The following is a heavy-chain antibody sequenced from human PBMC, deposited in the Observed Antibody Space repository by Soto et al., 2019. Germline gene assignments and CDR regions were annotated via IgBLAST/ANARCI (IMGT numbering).Heavy chain of an antibody. V-gene: IGHV4-39*01. D-gene: IGHD3-22*01. J-gene: IGHJ3*02. Sequence: PSYSLSITCTVSGDSVGSSNYSWGWIRQPPGKGLEWIVSMHYSGNTYYNPSLKSRVTISVDTSKNQFSLKLSSVTAADTAVYYCARPGYYDSSGYWRSPFDIWGQGTMVTVSS. CDR3: ARPGYYDSSGYWRSPFDI. CDR2: MHYSGNT. CDR1: GDSVGSSNYS.